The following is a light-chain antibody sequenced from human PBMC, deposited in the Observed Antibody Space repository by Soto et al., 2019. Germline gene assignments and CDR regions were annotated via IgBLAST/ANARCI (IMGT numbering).Light chain of an antibody. V-gene: IGKV1-9*01. CDR1: QGISSY. Sequence: DIQLTQSPSFLSASIGDRVTITCRASQGISSYLAWYQQKPGKAPKLLIYAASTLQSGVPSRFSGSGSGTEFALTISSLQPEDFATYYCQHLNSFPHTFGQGTKVEVK. CDR2: AAS. CDR3: QHLNSFPHT. J-gene: IGKJ1*01.